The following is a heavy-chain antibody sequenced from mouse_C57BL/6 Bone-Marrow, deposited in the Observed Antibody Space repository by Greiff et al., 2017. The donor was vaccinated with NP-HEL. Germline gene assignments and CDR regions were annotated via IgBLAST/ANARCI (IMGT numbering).Heavy chain of an antibody. V-gene: IGHV1-62-2*01. CDR3: ARHGATMATTVYYAMDY. Sequence: VQRVESGAELVKPGASVKLSCKASGYTFTEYTIHWVKQRSGQGLEWIGWFYPGSGSIKYNEKFKDKATLTADKSSSTVYMELSRLTSEDSAVYFCARHGATMATTVYYAMDYWGQGTSVTVSS. J-gene: IGHJ4*01. CDR2: FYPGSGSI. D-gene: IGHD2-2*01. CDR1: GYTFTEYT.